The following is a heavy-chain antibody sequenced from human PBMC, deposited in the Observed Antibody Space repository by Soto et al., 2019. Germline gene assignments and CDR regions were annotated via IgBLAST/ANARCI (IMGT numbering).Heavy chain of an antibody. CDR2: IYYIGST. V-gene: IGHV4-59*01. CDR1: GGSISSYY. D-gene: IGHD3-3*01. J-gene: IGHJ5*02. CDR3: VRANIRFDFWSGHEGVGDWFDP. Sequence: SETLSLTCTVSGGSISSYYWSWIRQPPGKGLGWIGYIYYIGSTNYNPSLKIRFTISVDTSKNQFSLKLSSVTAADTAVYYCVRANIRFDFWSGHEGVGDWFDPWGQGTLVTVSS.